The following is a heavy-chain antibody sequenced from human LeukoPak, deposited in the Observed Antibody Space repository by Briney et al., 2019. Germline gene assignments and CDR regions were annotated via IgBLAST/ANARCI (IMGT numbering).Heavy chain of an antibody. CDR1: GFTFSSYA. D-gene: IGHD6-6*01. CDR3: ARLYSSSSNYFDY. CDR2: ISYDGSNK. J-gene: IGHJ4*02. Sequence: PGRSLRLSCAASGFTFSSYAMHWVRQAPGKGLEWVAVISYDGSNKYYADSVKGRFTISRDNSKNTLYLQMNSLGAEDTAVYYCARLYSSSSNYFDYWGQGTLVTVSS. V-gene: IGHV3-30*04.